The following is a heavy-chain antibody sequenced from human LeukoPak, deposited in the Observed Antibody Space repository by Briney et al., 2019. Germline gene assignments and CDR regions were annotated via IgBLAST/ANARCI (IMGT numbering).Heavy chain of an antibody. D-gene: IGHD3-22*01. V-gene: IGHV4-39*01. J-gene: IGHJ5*02. CDR1: GGTKSTSNFY. CDR2: IHYSGST. CDR3: ARGGDYYDSSGYYDWFDP. Sequence: PSESLSLTCTVSGGTKSTSNFYWGWIRLPPGKGLEWIGSIHYSGSTSYNPSLKSRVTISVDTSKNQFSLRLSFVTAADTAVYYCARGGDYYDSSGYYDWFDPWGQGTLVTVSS.